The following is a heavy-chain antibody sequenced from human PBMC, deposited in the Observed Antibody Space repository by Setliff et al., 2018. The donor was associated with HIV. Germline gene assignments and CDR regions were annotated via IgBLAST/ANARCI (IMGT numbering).Heavy chain of an antibody. V-gene: IGHV1-8*03. D-gene: IGHD2-2*01. CDR1: GYTFTSYD. Sequence: SVKVSCKASGYTFTSYDINWVRQATGQGLEWMGWMNPNSGNTGYAQKFQGRVTITRNTSISTAYMELSSLRSEDTAVYYCARGHAVVVPAVYYYYYGMDVWGQGTTVTVS. CDR3: ARGHAVVVPAVYYYYYGMDV. J-gene: IGHJ6*02. CDR2: MNPNSGNT.